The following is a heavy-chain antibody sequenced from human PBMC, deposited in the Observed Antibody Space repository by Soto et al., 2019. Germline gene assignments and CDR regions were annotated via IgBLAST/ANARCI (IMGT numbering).Heavy chain of an antibody. CDR1: GGSISSSSYY. CDR3: ARLIGDLAMDN. V-gene: IGHV4-39*01. J-gene: IGHJ4*02. D-gene: IGHD5-18*01. Sequence: SETLSLTCTVSGGSISSSSYYWGWIRQPPGKGLEWIGSIYYSGSTYYNPSLKSRVTISVDTSKNQFSLKLSSVTAADTAVYYCARLIGDLAMDNWGQGTLVTVSS. CDR2: IYYSGST.